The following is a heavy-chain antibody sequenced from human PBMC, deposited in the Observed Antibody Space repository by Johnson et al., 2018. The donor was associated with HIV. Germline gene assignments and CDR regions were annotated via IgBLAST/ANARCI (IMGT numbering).Heavy chain of an antibody. CDR2: ISWDGGST. D-gene: IGHD3-10*02. Sequence: VQLVESGGGLVRPGGSLRLSCTASGFTVSSNYMSWVRQAPGKGLEWVSVISWDGGSTYYADSVKGRFTISRDNSKNSLYLQMNSLRTEDTALYYCAKDGSGDVRGAFDIWGQGTMVTVSS. V-gene: IGHV3-43*02. CDR3: AKDGSGDVRGAFDI. CDR1: GFTVSSNY. J-gene: IGHJ3*02.